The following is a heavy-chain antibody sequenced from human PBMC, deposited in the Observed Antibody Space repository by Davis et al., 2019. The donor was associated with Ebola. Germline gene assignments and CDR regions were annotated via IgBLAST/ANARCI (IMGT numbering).Heavy chain of an antibody. CDR3: TLDYFDY. J-gene: IGHJ4*02. Sequence: GESLKISCAASGLTFSSYWMSWVRQAPGKGLEWVGRIKSKTDGGTTDYAAPVKGRFTISRDDSKNTLYLQMNSLKTEDTAVYYCTLDYFDYWGQGTLVTVSS. V-gene: IGHV3-15*01. CDR1: GLTFSSYW. CDR2: IKSKTDGGTT.